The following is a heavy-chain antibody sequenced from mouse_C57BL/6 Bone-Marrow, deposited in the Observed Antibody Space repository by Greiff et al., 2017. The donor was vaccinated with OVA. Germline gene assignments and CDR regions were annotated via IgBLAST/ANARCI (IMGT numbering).Heavy chain of an antibody. CDR1: GYTFTSYW. CDR2: IHPNGGST. CDR3: ARHGRDFDY. V-gene: IGHV1-64*01. Sequence: QVQLQQPGAELVKPGASVKLSCKASGYTFTSYWMHWVKQRPGQGLEWIGMIHPNGGSTNYNEKFKSKATLTVDKSSSTAYMQLSSLTSEDSAVYYCARHGRDFDYWGQGTTLTVSS. J-gene: IGHJ2*01.